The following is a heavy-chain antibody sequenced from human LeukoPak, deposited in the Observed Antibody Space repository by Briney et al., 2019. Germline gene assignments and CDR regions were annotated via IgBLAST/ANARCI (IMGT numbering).Heavy chain of an antibody. D-gene: IGHD3-10*01. CDR2: IYAGGTT. V-gene: IGHV3-66*01. Sequence: GGSLRLSCAASGFTVTNNYMSWVRQAPGKGLEWVSVIYAGGTTSYADSVKGRFTISRDSSKNTLYLQMNSLRAEDTAVYYCAREGYASGTRYGMDVWGQGPTVTVSS. CDR3: AREGYASGTRYGMDV. J-gene: IGHJ6*02. CDR1: GFTVTNNY.